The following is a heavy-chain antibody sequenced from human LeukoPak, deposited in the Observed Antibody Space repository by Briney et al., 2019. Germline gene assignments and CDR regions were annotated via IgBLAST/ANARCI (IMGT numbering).Heavy chain of an antibody. CDR1: GFSFRSYA. J-gene: IGHJ6*03. CDR2: VSRSGDDT. Sequence: GGSLRLSCAASGFSFRSYAMSWVRQAPGEELEWVSAVSRSGDDTYYADSVRGRFTVSRDNSRNTLYLHMSSLRAEDTAVYYCAKEEGTNCGGDCYYYMDVWGKGTTVTVSS. CDR3: AKEEGTNCGGDCYYYMDV. D-gene: IGHD2-21*01. V-gene: IGHV3-23*01.